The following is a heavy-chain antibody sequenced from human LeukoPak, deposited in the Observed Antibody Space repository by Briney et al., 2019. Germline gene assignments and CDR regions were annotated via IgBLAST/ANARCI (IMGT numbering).Heavy chain of an antibody. V-gene: IGHV3-73*01. Sequence: GGSLKLSCAASGLTFSASAMHWVRQASGKGLEWVGHIRTKPNGYATAYTASLKGRFTISRDDSKNTAYLQMNSLKTEDTAVYYCTTYWFDSWGQGTLVTVSS. CDR1: GLTFSASA. CDR3: TTYWFDS. CDR2: IRTKPNGYAT. J-gene: IGHJ5*01.